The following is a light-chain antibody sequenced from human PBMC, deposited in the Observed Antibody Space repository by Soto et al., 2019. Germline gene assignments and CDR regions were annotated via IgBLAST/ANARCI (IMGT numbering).Light chain of an antibody. CDR2: DVS. Sequence: QSALTQPASVSGSPGQSITISCTGTNSDVGGYTYVSWYQQHPGKAPKLMIYDVSNRPSGVSNRFSVSKSGNTASLTISGLQADDEADYYCSSYTSSSTPYVFGTGTKLTVL. V-gene: IGLV2-14*03. CDR3: SSYTSSSTPYV. J-gene: IGLJ1*01. CDR1: NSDVGGYTY.